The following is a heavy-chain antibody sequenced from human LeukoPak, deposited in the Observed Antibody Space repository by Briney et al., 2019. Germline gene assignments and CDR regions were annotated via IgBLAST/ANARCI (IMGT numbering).Heavy chain of an antibody. J-gene: IGHJ4*02. Sequence: SETLSFTCTVSGGSLGRSDYYWGWIRQPPGKGLEWIGSIYYSGSTYYNPSLKSRATIFVDTSKNQFSLKLSSVTAADTAVYYCARHDSSGFYYHINVWGQGTLATVSS. CDR2: IYYSGST. D-gene: IGHD3-22*01. CDR3: ARHDSSGFYYHINV. CDR1: GGSLGRSDYY. V-gene: IGHV4-39*01.